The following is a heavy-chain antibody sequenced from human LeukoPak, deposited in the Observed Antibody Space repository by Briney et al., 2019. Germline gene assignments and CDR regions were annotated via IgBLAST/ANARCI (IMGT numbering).Heavy chain of an antibody. Sequence: SGTLSLTCAVSVGSISSSNWWSWVRQPTGKVLEWIGEIYHSGSTNYNPSLKSRVTISVDKSKNQFSLKLSSVTAADTAVYYCARELELPSSYGMDVWGQGTTVTASS. V-gene: IGHV4-4*02. J-gene: IGHJ6*02. CDR3: ARELELPSSYGMDV. D-gene: IGHD1-7*01. CDR1: VGSISSSNW. CDR2: IYHSGST.